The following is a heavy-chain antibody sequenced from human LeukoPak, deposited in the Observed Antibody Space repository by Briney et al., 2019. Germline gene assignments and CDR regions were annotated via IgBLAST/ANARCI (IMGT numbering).Heavy chain of an antibody. V-gene: IGHV5-51*01. CDR1: GYSFTSYW. CDR2: IYPGDSDT. Sequence: GESLKISCKGSGYSFTSYWIGWVRQMPGKGLEWMGIIYPGDSDTRYSPSFQGQVTISANKSISTAYLQWSSLKASDTAMYYCARHLGTRPGARWFDPWGQGTLVTVSS. CDR3: ARHLGTRPGARWFDP. D-gene: IGHD1-1*01. J-gene: IGHJ5*02.